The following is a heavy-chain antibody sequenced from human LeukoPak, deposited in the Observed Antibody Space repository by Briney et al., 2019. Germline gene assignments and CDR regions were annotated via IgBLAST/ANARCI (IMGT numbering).Heavy chain of an antibody. CDR3: AREGYCTNGVCFADY. CDR1: GGTFSSYA. Sequence: ASVKVSCKASGGTFSSYAISWVRQAPGQGLEWMGGIIPIFGTANYAQKFQGRVTITADESTSTAYMELSSLRSEDTAVYYCAREGYCTNGVCFADYWGQGTLVTVSS. J-gene: IGHJ4*02. V-gene: IGHV1-69*13. CDR2: IIPIFGTA. D-gene: IGHD2-8*01.